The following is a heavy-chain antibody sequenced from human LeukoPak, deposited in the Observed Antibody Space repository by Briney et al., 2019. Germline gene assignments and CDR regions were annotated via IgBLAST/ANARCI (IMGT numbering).Heavy chain of an antibody. Sequence: ASVKVSCKASGYTFTSDYMHWVRQAPGQGLEWMGIINPSGGSTSYAHKFQGRVTMTRDTSTSIVYMDLSSLRSDDTAVYFCPRGGSEFDYWGQGTLVTVSS. CDR1: GYTFTSDY. CDR2: INPSGGST. D-gene: IGHD2-15*01. J-gene: IGHJ4*02. CDR3: PRGGSEFDY. V-gene: IGHV1-46*01.